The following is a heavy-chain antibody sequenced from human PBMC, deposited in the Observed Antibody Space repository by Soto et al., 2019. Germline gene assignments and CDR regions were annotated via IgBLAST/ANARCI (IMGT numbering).Heavy chain of an antibody. D-gene: IGHD1-1*01. CDR3: MKRLGSTATTYGDS. CDR1: GFTFSTYD. V-gene: IGHV3-23*01. CDR2: ISANGGVT. Sequence: GGSLRLSCAASGFTFSTYDMSWGRQAPGKGLEWVSVISANGGVTYYTDSVKGRFTVSRDNSKNTLFLQMNNVRVEDTALYYCMKRLGSTATTYGDSWGQGPLVTVSS. J-gene: IGHJ4*02.